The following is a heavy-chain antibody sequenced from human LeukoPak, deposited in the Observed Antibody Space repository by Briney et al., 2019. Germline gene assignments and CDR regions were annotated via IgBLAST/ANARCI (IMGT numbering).Heavy chain of an antibody. Sequence: PGESLRLSCAASGFTFSSYGMHWVRQAPGKGLEWVAVMSYDGNNKYYADSVKGRFTISRDNSKNTLYLQMNSLRAEDTAVYYCAKVTWELRAFDIWGQGTMVTVSS. D-gene: IGHD1-26*01. CDR3: AKVTWELRAFDI. V-gene: IGHV3-30*18. CDR2: MSYDGNNK. J-gene: IGHJ3*02. CDR1: GFTFSSYG.